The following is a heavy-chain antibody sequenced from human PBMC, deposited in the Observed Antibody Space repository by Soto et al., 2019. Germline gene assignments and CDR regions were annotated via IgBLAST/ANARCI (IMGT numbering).Heavy chain of an antibody. D-gene: IGHD3-3*01. CDR2: IIPIFGTA. CDR1: GGTFSSYA. V-gene: IGHV1-69*12. J-gene: IGHJ5*02. Sequence: QVQLVQSGAEVKKRGSSVKVSCKASGGTFSSYAISWVRQAPGQGLEWMGGIIPIFGTANYAQKFQGRVTITADESTSTAYMELRRLRSSDTAVYYCARSWSGDHASKYDWFDPWGQGTLVTVSS. CDR3: ARSWSGDHASKYDWFDP.